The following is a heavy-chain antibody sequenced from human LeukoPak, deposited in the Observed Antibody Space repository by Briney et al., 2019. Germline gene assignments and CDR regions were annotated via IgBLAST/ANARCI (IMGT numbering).Heavy chain of an antibody. Sequence: SETLSLTCTVSGGSISSYYWSWIRQPPGKGLEWIGHIYYSGSTNYNPSLKSRVTISVDTSKNQFSLKLSSVTAADTAVYYCARAPIPNRGHYYYYYMDVWGKGTTVTVSS. CDR2: IYYSGST. J-gene: IGHJ6*03. CDR1: GGSISSYY. CDR3: ARAPIPNRGHYYYYYMDV. V-gene: IGHV4-59*08. D-gene: IGHD2/OR15-2a*01.